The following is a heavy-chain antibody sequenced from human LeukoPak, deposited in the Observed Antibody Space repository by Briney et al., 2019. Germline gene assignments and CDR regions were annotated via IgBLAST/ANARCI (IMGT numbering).Heavy chain of an antibody. D-gene: IGHD4-17*01. CDR2: IRGSGGST. CDR1: GFTFSSYA. V-gene: IGHV3-23*01. CDR3: AKVGGATVTPRNRLYYFDY. J-gene: IGHJ4*02. Sequence: PGGSLRLSCAASGFTFSSYAMSWVRQAPGKGLEWVSAIRGSGGSTYYADSAKGWFTISRDNSKNTLYLQMNSLRAEDTAVYYCAKVGGATVTPRNRLYYFDYWGQGTLVTVSS.